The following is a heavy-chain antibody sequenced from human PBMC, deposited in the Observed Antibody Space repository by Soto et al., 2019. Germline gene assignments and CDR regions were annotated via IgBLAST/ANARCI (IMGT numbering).Heavy chain of an antibody. CDR2: INHSGST. D-gene: IGHD2-8*01. CDR1: GGSFSGYY. CDR3: ASTTVLGYCTNGVCYTPSFDY. Sequence: SETLSLTCAVYGGSFSGYYWSWIRQPPGKGLEWIGEINHSGSTNYNPSLKSRVTISVDTSKNQFSLKLSSVTAADTAVYYCASTTVLGYCTNGVCYTPSFDYWGQGTLVTVSS. V-gene: IGHV4-34*01. J-gene: IGHJ4*02.